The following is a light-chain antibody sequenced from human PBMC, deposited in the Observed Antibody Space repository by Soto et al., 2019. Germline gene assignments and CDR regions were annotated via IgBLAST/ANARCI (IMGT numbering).Light chain of an antibody. CDR3: QQYGSSGT. Sequence: EIVLTQSPGTLSLSPVERATLFCMASQSVSDSYLAWYQQKPGQAPRLLIYGASNRATGIPDRFSGSGSGTDFTLTISRLEPEDFAVYYCQQYGSSGTFGQGTKVDIK. CDR2: GAS. V-gene: IGKV3-20*01. J-gene: IGKJ1*01. CDR1: QSVSDSY.